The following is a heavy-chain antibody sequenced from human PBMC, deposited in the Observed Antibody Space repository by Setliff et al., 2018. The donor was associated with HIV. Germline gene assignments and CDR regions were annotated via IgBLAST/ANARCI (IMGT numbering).Heavy chain of an antibody. CDR2: ISSNGGST. V-gene: IGHV3-64*04. D-gene: IGHD3-22*01. CDR3: AKDDWDYYDSSGYYHLYYMDV. J-gene: IGHJ6*03. CDR1: GFTFSSYA. Sequence: PGGSLRLSCAASGFTFSSYAMHWVRQAPGKGLEYVSAISSNGGSTYYADSVKGRFTVSRDNSKNTLYLQMNSLRAEDTAVYYCAKDDWDYYDSSGYYHLYYMDVWGKGTTVTVSS.